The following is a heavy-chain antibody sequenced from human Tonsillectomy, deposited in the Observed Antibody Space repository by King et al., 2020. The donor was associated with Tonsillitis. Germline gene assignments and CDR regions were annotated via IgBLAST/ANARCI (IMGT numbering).Heavy chain of an antibody. CDR1: GGSIRNYY. D-gene: IGHD1-1*01. V-gene: IGHV4-59*01. CDR2: IYYTGST. J-gene: IGHJ4*02. Sequence: QLQESGPGLVKPSETLSLTCTVSGGSIRNYYWSWIRHSPGKGLEWIAFIYYTGSTNYNPSLKSRVTISVDTSQNQFSMRLTSVTAADTAVYYCARVAYKVSPYYFDHWGQGTLVTGSS. CDR3: ARVAYKVSPYYFDH.